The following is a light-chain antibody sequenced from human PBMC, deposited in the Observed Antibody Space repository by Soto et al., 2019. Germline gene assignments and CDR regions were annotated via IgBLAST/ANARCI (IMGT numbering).Light chain of an antibody. CDR1: SSNIGSNT. CDR3: AAWDDSLNGAV. J-gene: IGLJ7*01. Sequence: QSVLTQPPSASGTPGQRVTISCSGSSSNIGSNTVNWYQQLPGTAPKLLIETNTQRPSGVPDRFSGSKSGTSGSLAISGLQSEDEADYYCAAWDDSLNGAVFGGGTQLTVL. CDR2: TNT. V-gene: IGLV1-44*01.